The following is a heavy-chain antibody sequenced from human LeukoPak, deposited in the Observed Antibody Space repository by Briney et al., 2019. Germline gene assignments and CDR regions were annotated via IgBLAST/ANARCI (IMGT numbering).Heavy chain of an antibody. V-gene: IGHV3-30*02. J-gene: IGHJ4*02. D-gene: IGHD6-19*01. CDR3: AKDRHIAVAGYYFDY. Sequence: PGGSLRLSCAASGLTFSSYGMHWVRQAPGKGLEWVAFIRYDGSNKYYADSVKGRFTISRDNSKNTLYLQMNSLRAEDTAVYYCAKDRHIAVAGYYFDYWGQGTLVTVSS. CDR2: IRYDGSNK. CDR1: GLTFSSYG.